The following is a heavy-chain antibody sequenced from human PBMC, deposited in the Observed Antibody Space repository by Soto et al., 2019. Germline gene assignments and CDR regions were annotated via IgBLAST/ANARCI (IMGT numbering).Heavy chain of an antibody. V-gene: IGHV1-18*04. J-gene: IGHJ4*02. D-gene: IGHD6-19*01. Sequence: QVQLVQSGAEVKKPGASVKVSCKASGYTFSSNGVSWVRQAPGQGLEWMGWISTFNGNAHYAQKFQGRVTMTTDTSTNTAYMELTRLSSDDTAVYYCARLHGYSSGWYDYWGQGTLVTVSS. CDR3: ARLHGYSSGWYDY. CDR2: ISTFNGNA. CDR1: GYTFSSNG.